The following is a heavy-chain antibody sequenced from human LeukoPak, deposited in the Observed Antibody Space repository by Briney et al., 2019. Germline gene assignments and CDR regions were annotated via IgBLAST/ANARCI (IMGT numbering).Heavy chain of an antibody. CDR3: ARDRQPYYYYYYYMDV. CDR2: IGTAGDT. CDR1: GFTFSSYD. J-gene: IGHJ6*03. Sequence: QPGGSLRLSCAASGFTFSSYDMHWVRQATGKGLEWVSAIGTAGDTYYPGSVKGRFTISRENAKNSLYLQMNSLRAEDTAVYYCARDRQPYYYYYYYMDVWGKGTTVTVSS. D-gene: IGHD6-13*01. V-gene: IGHV3-13*01.